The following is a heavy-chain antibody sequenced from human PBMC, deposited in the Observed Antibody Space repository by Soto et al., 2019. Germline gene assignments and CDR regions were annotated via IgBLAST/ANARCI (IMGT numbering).Heavy chain of an antibody. CDR3: ARDLSQWAYTHGYGSH. D-gene: IGHD5-18*01. J-gene: IGHJ4*02. CDR2: ISPYNGNT. V-gene: IGHV1-18*01. CDR1: GYSFSNYG. Sequence: QVQLVQSGAEVKKPGASVRVSCAASGYSFSNYGISWVRQAPGQGLEWMGWISPYNGNTRGTQKFQDRLTMTTEPSTSTVFMELRRLTSDVTAVYYCARDLSQWAYTHGYGSHWGQGTLVTVSS.